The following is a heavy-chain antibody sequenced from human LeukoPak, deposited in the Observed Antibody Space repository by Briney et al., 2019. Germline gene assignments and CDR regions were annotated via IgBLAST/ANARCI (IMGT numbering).Heavy chain of an antibody. J-gene: IGHJ4*02. Sequence: GGSLRLSCAASGFTFSSYWMHWVRQAPGKGLVWVSRINSDGSSTTYADSVKGRFTISRDNAKNTLYLQMNSLRAEDTAVYYCARSRNWNLGHYFDYWGQGTLVTVSS. CDR3: ARSRNWNLGHYFDY. V-gene: IGHV3-74*01. CDR2: INSDGSST. D-gene: IGHD1-7*01. CDR1: GFTFSSYW.